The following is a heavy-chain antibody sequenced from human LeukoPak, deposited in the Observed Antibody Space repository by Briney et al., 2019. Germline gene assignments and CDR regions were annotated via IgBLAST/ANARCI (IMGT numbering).Heavy chain of an antibody. CDR1: GFTFSSYA. CDR3: ANIPLAVTQVGGALFDY. J-gene: IGHJ4*02. CDR2: ISGGGGST. V-gene: IGHV3-23*01. Sequence: PGGSLRLSCAASGFTFSSYAMSWVRQAPGKGLEWVSAISGGGGSTYYADSVKGRFTISRDNSKNTLYLQMNSLRAEDTAVYYCANIPLAVTQVGGALFDYWGQGTLVTVSS. D-gene: IGHD6-19*01.